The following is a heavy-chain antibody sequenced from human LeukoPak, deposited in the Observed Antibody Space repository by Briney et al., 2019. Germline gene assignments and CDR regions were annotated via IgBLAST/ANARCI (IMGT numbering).Heavy chain of an antibody. D-gene: IGHD3-22*01. CDR3: ARLHDSSGYYYAFDY. CDR1: GGSISGCDYY. J-gene: IGHJ4*02. CDR2: IYYSGST. Sequence: SETLSLTCTVSGGSISGCDYYWSWIRQPPGKGLEWIGYIYYSGSTYYNPSLKSRVTISVDTSKNQFSLKLSSVTAADTAVYYCARLHDSSGYYYAFDYWGQGTLVTVSS. V-gene: IGHV4-30-4*01.